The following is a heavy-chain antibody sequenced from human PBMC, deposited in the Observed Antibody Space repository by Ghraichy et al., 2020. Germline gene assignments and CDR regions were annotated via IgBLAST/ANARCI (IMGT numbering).Heavy chain of an antibody. CDR3: ARYSIAARNNWFDP. CDR2: IYYSGST. Sequence: SETLSLTCTVSGGSISSYYWSWIRQPPGKGLEWIGYIYYSGSTNYNPSLKSRVTISVDTSKNQFSLKLSSVTAADTAGYYCARYSIAARNNWFDPWGQGTLVTVSS. D-gene: IGHD6-6*01. J-gene: IGHJ5*02. CDR1: GGSISSYY. V-gene: IGHV4-59*01.